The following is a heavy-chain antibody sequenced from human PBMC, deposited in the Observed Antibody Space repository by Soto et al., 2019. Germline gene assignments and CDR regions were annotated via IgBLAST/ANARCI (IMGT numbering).Heavy chain of an antibody. J-gene: IGHJ6*02. CDR3: ARDSCISDYYPMDV. CDR2: INPNSGGT. D-gene: IGHD2-15*01. V-gene: IGHV1-2*04. CDR1: GYTFTGYY. Sequence: QVQLVQSGAEVKKPGASVKVSCKASGYTFTGYYMHWVRQAPGQGLEWMGWINPNSGGTNYAKKFQGWVPMTSDTSINTAYMELGRLRSDDTAVYYCARDSCISDYYPMDVWGQGTTVTVSS.